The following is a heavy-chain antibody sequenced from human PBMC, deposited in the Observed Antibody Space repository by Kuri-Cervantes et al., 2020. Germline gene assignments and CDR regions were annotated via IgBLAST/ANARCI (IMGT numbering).Heavy chain of an antibody. CDR3: ARDTSGDFTTTPFDN. CDR2: IKQDGSEK. V-gene: IGHV3-7*01. Sequence: GGSLRLSCAASGFTFSNYWMSWVRQAPGKGLEWVANIKQDGSEKYYVDSVKGRFTISRDNAKNSLYLQMNSLRAEDTAVYYCARDTSGDFTTTPFDNWGQGTLVTVSS. D-gene: IGHD4-17*01. CDR1: GFTFSNYW. J-gene: IGHJ4*02.